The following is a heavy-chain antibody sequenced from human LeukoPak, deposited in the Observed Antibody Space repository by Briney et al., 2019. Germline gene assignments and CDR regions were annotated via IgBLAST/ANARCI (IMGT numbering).Heavy chain of an antibody. J-gene: IGHJ4*02. V-gene: IGHV3-7*01. D-gene: IGHD2-15*01. Sequence: PGGSLRLSCAASGFSFSAYWMTWVRQAPGTGLEWVANINPAGSETYYVDPVKGRFSISRDNAKNLVYLQMNILRAEDTAVYHCARFGYVAAVDVWGQGTPVTVSS. CDR3: ARFGYVAAVDV. CDR2: INPAGSET. CDR1: GFSFSAYW.